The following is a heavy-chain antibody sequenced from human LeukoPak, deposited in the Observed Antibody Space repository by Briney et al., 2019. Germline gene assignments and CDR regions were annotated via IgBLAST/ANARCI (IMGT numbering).Heavy chain of an antibody. CDR1: GYTFPSYC. Sequence: HGESLKISCKGSGYTFPSYCIAWVRQMPGKGLEWMGVIYVGGSDTRYSPSFQGQVTISADKSISTACLQWGSLKASDTAMYYCARLGYCSGGTCYKSYFDYWGQGTLVTVSS. D-gene: IGHD2-15*01. CDR3: ARLGYCSGGTCYKSYFDY. J-gene: IGHJ4*02. V-gene: IGHV5-51*01. CDR2: IYVGGSDT.